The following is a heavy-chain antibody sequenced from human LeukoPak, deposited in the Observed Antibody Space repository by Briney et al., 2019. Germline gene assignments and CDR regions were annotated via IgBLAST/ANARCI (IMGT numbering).Heavy chain of an antibody. J-gene: IGHJ4*02. CDR1: GYTFTSYD. D-gene: IGHD5-18*01. CDR3: ARVRRIQLWLHNFDY. Sequence: ASVKVSCKASGYTFTSYDINWVRQATGQGLEWMGWMNPNSGNTGYAQKFQGRVTITRNISISTAYMELSSLRSEDTAVYYCARVRRIQLWLHNFDYWGQGTLVTVSS. CDR2: MNPNSGNT. V-gene: IGHV1-8*03.